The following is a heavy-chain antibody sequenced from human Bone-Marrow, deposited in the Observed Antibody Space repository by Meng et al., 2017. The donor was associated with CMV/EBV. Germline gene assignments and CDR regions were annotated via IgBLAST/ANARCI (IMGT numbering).Heavy chain of an antibody. CDR1: GYTCTGYD. D-gene: IGHD2-21*01. V-gene: IGHV1-2*02. J-gene: IGHJ4*02. CDR3: ARMYFVVA. CDR2: INPNSGGT. Sequence: SVKVSCKASGYTCTGYDMHWVRQGPGQGLEWMGWINPNSGGTNYAQKFQGRVTMTRDTSISTAYMELSRLRSDDTAVYYCARMYFVVAWGQGTLVTVS.